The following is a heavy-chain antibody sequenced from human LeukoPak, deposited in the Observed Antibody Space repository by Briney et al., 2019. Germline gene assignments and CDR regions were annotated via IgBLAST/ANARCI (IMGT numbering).Heavy chain of an antibody. Sequence: SGPALVKPTQTLTLTCTFSGFSLSTSGMRVSWIRQPTGKALEWLARIDWDDDKFYSTSLKTRLTISKDTSKNQVVLTMTNMGPVDTATYYCARIYGDYVIDYWGQGTLVTVSS. J-gene: IGHJ4*02. CDR1: GFSLSTSGMR. CDR2: IDWDDDK. CDR3: ARIYGDYVIDY. D-gene: IGHD4-17*01. V-gene: IGHV2-70*04.